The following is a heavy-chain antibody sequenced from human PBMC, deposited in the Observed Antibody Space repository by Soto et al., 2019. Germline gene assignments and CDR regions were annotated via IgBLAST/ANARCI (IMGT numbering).Heavy chain of an antibody. V-gene: IGHV4-34*01. D-gene: IGHD2-15*01. CDR1: GGSFSGYY. Sequence: PSETLSLTCAVYGGSFSGYYWSWIRQPPGKGPEWIGEINHSGSTNYNPSLKSRVTISVDTSKNQFSLKLSSVTAADTAVYYCARGRKLLGFYYCYYGMDVWGQGTMVTVSS. J-gene: IGHJ6*02. CDR3: ARGRKLLGFYYCYYGMDV. CDR2: INHSGST.